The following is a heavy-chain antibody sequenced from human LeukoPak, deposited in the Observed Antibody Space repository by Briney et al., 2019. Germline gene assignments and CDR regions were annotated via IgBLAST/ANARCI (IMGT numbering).Heavy chain of an antibody. CDR1: GGSISSGGYS. J-gene: IGHJ4*02. Sequence: PSETLSLTCAVSGGSISSGGYSWSWVRQAPGKGLEWVSSISSSSSYIYYADSVKGRFTISRDNAKNSLYLQMNSLRAEDTAVYYCARLTGTTGPYFDYWGQGTLVTVSS. D-gene: IGHD1-7*01. CDR2: ISSSSSYI. V-gene: IGHV3-21*01. CDR3: ARLTGTTGPYFDY.